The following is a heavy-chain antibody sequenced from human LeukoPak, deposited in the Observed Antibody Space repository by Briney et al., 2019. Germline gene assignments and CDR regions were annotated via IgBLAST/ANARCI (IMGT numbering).Heavy chain of an antibody. Sequence: PSETLSLTCTVSGGSINDNYWGWIRQPAGRGLEWIGRIYASGSTNYNPSLKSQVTMSVDTSNNQLSLKMTSVTAADTAVYYCARIHRRADASGHYYEAWYFDLWGRGTLVTVSS. CDR3: ARIHRRADASGHYYEAWYFDL. V-gene: IGHV4-4*07. D-gene: IGHD3-22*01. CDR1: GGSINDNY. J-gene: IGHJ2*01. CDR2: IYASGST.